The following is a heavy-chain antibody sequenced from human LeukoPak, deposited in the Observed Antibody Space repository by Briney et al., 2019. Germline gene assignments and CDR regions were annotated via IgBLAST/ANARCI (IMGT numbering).Heavy chain of an antibody. V-gene: IGHV3-30-3*01. CDR3: ARDNNADY. D-gene: IGHD1/OR15-1a*01. CDR2: ISYDGSNK. CDR1: GFTFSNYA. Sequence: PGGSLRLSCAAPGFTFSNYAMHWVRQAPGKGLEWVAVISYDGSNKYYADSVRGRFTISRDSSKNTLFLQLNSLRPEDTAVYYCARDNNADYWGQGTLVTVSS. J-gene: IGHJ4*02.